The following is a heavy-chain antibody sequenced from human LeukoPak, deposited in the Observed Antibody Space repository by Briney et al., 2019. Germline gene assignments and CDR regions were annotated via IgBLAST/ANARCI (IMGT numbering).Heavy chain of an antibody. J-gene: IGHJ4*02. CDR3: AKDLRTADFWSGYPDY. Sequence: GGSLRLSCAASGFTFSNYAMSWVRQAPGKGLEWVSAISGSGASTYYADSVKGRFTISRDNSKNTLYLQMNSLRAEDTAVYYCAKDLRTADFWSGYPDYWGQGTLVTVSS. CDR2: ISGSGAST. D-gene: IGHD3-3*01. V-gene: IGHV3-23*01. CDR1: GFTFSNYA.